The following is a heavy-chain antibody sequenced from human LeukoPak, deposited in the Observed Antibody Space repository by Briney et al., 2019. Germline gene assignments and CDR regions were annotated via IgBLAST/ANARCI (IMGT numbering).Heavy chain of an antibody. Sequence: TSETLSLTCAVYGGSFSGYYWSWIRQPPGKVLEWIGEINHSGSTNYNPSLKSRVSISLNTSKKQFSLKLTSVTAGDSAIYYCARHIHRRITLVRELYYMDVWGKGTTVTISS. V-gene: IGHV4-34*01. CDR1: GGSFSGYY. CDR3: ARHIHRRITLVRELYYMDV. J-gene: IGHJ6*03. CDR2: INHSGST. D-gene: IGHD3-10*01.